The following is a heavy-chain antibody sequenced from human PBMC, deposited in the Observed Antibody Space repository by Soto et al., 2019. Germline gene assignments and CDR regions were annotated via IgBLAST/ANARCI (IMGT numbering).Heavy chain of an antibody. CDR1: GFTFSSYA. Sequence: GGSLRLSCAASGFTFSSYAMSWVRQATGKGLEWVSAISGSGGSTYYADSVKGRFTISRDNSKNTLYLQMNSLRAEDTAVYYYAKDPSSGYYQTHAFDIWGQGKMFTVSS. CDR3: AKDPSSGYYQTHAFDI. V-gene: IGHV3-23*01. J-gene: IGHJ3*02. D-gene: IGHD3-22*01. CDR2: ISGSGGST.